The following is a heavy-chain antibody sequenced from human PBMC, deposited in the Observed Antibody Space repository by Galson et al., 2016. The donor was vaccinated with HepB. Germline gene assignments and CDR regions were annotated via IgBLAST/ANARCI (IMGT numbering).Heavy chain of an antibody. D-gene: IGHD1-1*01. V-gene: IGHV3-23*01. CDR3: AKDRVWNPSVGVD. Sequence: SLRLSCAASGFTFSSYAMSWVRQAPGEGLEWVSATTGSGASAYYADSVEGRFTISRDNSNNTLYLQMDSLRAEDTAVYYCAKDRVWNPSVGVDWGQGTLVTVSS. J-gene: IGHJ4*02. CDR2: TTGSGASA. CDR1: GFTFSSYA.